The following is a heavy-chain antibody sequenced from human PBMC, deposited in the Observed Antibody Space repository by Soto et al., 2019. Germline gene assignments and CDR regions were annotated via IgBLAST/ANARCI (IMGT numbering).Heavy chain of an antibody. D-gene: IGHD3-22*01. V-gene: IGHV4-30-2*01. Sequence: QVQLQESGSGLVKPSQTLSLTCTVSGDSISSGGYSWSWIRQPPRQGLEWIGYIYHTGSTSYSPSLKSRVTMSVDKSKNQFYLSLNSVTAADTAIYYCARAHYGPSGYYFDSWGQGALFTGSS. J-gene: IGHJ4*02. CDR2: IYHTGST. CDR3: ARAHYGPSGYYFDS. CDR1: GDSISSGGYS.